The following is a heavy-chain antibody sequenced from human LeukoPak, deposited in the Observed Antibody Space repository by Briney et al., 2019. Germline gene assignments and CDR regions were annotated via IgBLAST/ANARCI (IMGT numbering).Heavy chain of an antibody. J-gene: IGHJ4*02. V-gene: IGHV3-53*01. Sequence: PGGSLRLSCAVSGFTVSSNYMSWVRQAPGKGLEWVSVIYSGGSTYYADSVKGRFTISRDNSKNTLYLQMNSLRAEDTAVYYCATYMVRTDAYYDWGQGTLVTVSS. CDR1: GFTVSSNY. CDR2: IYSGGST. CDR3: ATYMVRTDAYYD. D-gene: IGHD3-10*01.